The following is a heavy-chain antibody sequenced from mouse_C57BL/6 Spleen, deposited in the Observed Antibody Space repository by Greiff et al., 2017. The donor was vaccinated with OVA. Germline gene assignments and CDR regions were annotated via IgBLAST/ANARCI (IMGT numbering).Heavy chain of an antibody. CDR1: GYTFTSYW. CDR2: IHPNSGST. V-gene: IGHV1-64*01. D-gene: IGHD2-1*01. Sequence: VKLQQPGAELVKPGASVKLSCKASGYTFTSYWMHWVKQRPGQGLEWIGMIHPNSGSTNYNEKFKSKATLTVDESSSTAYMQLSSLTSEDSAVYYCARKDGTTGDYFDYWGQGTTLTVSS. CDR3: ARKDGTTGDYFDY. J-gene: IGHJ2*01.